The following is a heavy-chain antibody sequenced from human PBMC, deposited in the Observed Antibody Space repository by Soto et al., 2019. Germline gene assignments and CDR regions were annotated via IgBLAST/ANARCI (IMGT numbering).Heavy chain of an antibody. CDR3: ARRGWSGAYDV. V-gene: IGHV1-69*06. J-gene: IGHJ3*01. CDR2: IIPMLGAA. CDR1: GGTFSDYG. Sequence: QVQLVQSGAEVKKPGSSVKVSCKASGGTFSDYGIVWVRQAPGQGLQWMGAIIPMLGAANSAQNFQGRITITADKSTNTAFMELSSLRSGDTAVYYCARRGWSGAYDVWGQGTMVTVSS. D-gene: IGHD6-19*01.